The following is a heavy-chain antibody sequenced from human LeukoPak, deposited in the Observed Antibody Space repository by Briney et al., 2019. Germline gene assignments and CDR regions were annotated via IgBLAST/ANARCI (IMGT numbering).Heavy chain of an antibody. J-gene: IGHJ4*02. CDR3: ARDRSVGVLPAPPFDF. CDR1: GGSITSSTC. CDR2: VFHSGIT. Sequence: PSDTLSLTRAVSGGSITSSTCWSWVRQPPGRGLEWVWRVFHSGITSYNPSLNNPPSISADTSKNQFSLTLTSVTAADTAVYYCARDRSVGVLPAPPFDFWGQGTLVTVSS. V-gene: IGHV4-4*02. D-gene: IGHD6-6*01.